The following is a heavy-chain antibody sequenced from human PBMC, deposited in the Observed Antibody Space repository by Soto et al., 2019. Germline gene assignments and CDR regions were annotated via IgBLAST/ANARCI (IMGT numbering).Heavy chain of an antibody. CDR3: ARLPRDCNKTSCYYADH. CDR1: GYDFNTNW. V-gene: IGHV5-51*01. CDR2: MYPGDSDT. Sequence: GESLKICCSGSGYDFNTNWFGWVRQLPGRGLEWVGIMYPGDSDTRYNPSLQGHVTLSVDVTVSTAFLQWRSLETSDTGMYFCARLPRDCNKTSCYYADHWGQGTQVTVSS. J-gene: IGHJ4*02. D-gene: IGHD3-3*01.